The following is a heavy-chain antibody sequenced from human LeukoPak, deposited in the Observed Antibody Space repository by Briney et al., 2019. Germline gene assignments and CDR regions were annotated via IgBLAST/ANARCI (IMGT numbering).Heavy chain of an antibody. CDR2: IRRGGNSYTT. CDR3: TRDGGDSINTAFDI. D-gene: IGHD3-16*01. CDR1: GFTFSDYI. V-gene: IGHV3-72*01. J-gene: IGHJ3*02. Sequence: HPGGSLRLSCAASGFTFSDYILDWVRQAPGKGLEWVGRIRRGGNSYTTEYAASVKARLIISRDDSQNSLFLHMYSLKTEDTAVYYCTRDGGDSINTAFDIWGRRTMVTVSS.